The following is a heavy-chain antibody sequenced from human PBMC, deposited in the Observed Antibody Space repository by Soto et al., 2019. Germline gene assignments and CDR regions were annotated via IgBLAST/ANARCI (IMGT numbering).Heavy chain of an antibody. D-gene: IGHD3-3*01. J-gene: IGHJ6*02. CDR3: ARSNYTTSEPHYYYGMDV. CDR1: GYTFTSYY. Sequence: QVQLVQSGAEVKKPGASVKVSCKASGYTFTSYYMHWVRQAPGQGLEWMGIINPSGGSTSYAQKFPGRVTMTRDTSTSTVYMELSSLRSEDTAEYYCARSNYTTSEPHYYYGMDVWGQGTTVTVSS. V-gene: IGHV1-46*01. CDR2: INPSGGST.